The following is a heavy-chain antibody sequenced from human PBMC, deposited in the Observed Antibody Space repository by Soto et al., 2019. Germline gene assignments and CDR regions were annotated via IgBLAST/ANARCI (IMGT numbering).Heavy chain of an antibody. CDR1: GFSFSSYS. Sequence: EVQLVESGGGMFQTGVSLRLSCAASGFSFSSYSMNWVRQAPGKGLDWVTSISSSSSYIYYADSVKGRFTISRDNSKNSLYLQMNSLRAEDTAVYYCARDPPYGDWQFQPWFDPWGQGTLVTVSS. CDR3: ARDPPYGDWQFQPWFDP. CDR2: ISSSSSYI. V-gene: IGHV3-21*01. D-gene: IGHD4-17*01. J-gene: IGHJ5*02.